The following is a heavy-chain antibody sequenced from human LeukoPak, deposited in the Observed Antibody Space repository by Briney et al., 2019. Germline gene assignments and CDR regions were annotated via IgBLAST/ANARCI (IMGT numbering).Heavy chain of an antibody. D-gene: IGHD3-22*01. CDR2: ISWNSGSI. CDR1: GFTFSSYW. V-gene: IGHV3-9*01. J-gene: IGHJ4*02. CDR3: ARASPGYYYDSSGYPSATFDY. Sequence: GGSLRLSCAASGFTFSSYWMSWVRQAPGKGLEWVSGISWNSGSIGYADSVKGRFTISRDNAKNSLYLQMNSLRAEDTAVYYCARASPGYYYDSSGYPSATFDYWGQGTLVTVSS.